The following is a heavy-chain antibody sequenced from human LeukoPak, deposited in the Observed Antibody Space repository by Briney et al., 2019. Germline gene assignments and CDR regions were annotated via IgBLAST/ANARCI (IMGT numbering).Heavy chain of an antibody. CDR1: GFTFNTYA. D-gene: IGHD2-2*01. Sequence: GGSLRLSCAASGFTFNTYAMSWVRQAPGKGLEWVSAISGSGGSTYYADSVKGRFTISRDNSKNTLYLQMNSLRAEDTAVYYCAKEFSVVPAPPYYLDYWGQGTLVTVSS. CDR3: AKEFSVVPAPPYYLDY. CDR2: ISGSGGST. V-gene: IGHV3-23*01. J-gene: IGHJ4*02.